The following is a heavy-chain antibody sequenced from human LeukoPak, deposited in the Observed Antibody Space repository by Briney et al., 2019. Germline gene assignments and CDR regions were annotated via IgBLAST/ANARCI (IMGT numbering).Heavy chain of an antibody. CDR2: INPSGGST. D-gene: IGHD2-21*02. Sequence: ASVKFSCKASGYTFTSYYMHWVRQAPGQGLEWMGIINPSGGSTGYAQKFQGRVTMTRDTSTSTVYMELSSLRSEDTAVYYCARAYCGGDCYPLSWYFDLWGRGTLVTVSS. J-gene: IGHJ2*01. V-gene: IGHV1-46*01. CDR1: GYTFTSYY. CDR3: ARAYCGGDCYPLSWYFDL.